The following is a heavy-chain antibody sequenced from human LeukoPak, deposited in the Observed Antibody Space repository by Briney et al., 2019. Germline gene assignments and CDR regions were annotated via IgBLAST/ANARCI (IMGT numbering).Heavy chain of an antibody. J-gene: IGHJ4*02. Sequence: ASVKVSCKASGYTFTGYYMHWVRQAPGQGPEWMGWINPNSGGTNYGQKFQGRVTMTRDTSISTAYMELSRLRSDDTAVYYCARIKSSNKDPISGSYLLYWGQGTQVTVSS. V-gene: IGHV1-2*02. CDR2: INPNSGGT. CDR1: GYTFTGYY. CDR3: ARIKSSNKDPISGSYLLY. D-gene: IGHD1-26*01.